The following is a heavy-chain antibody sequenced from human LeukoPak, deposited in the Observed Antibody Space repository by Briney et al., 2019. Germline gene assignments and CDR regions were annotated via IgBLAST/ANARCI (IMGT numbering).Heavy chain of an antibody. CDR2: IWYDGNNK. J-gene: IGHJ4*02. CDR1: GFTFSNYG. CDR3: ARDPTGYDSIDY. Sequence: GGSLRLSCAASGFTFSNYGMHWVRQAPGKGLEWGAVIWYDGNNKYYADSVKGRFTISRDNSKNTLYLQMNSLRAEETALYYCARDPTGYDSIDYWGQGTLVTVSS. D-gene: IGHD5-12*01. V-gene: IGHV3-33*01.